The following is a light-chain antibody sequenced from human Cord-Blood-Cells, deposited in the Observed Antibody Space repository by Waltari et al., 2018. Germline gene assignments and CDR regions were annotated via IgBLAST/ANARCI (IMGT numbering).Light chain of an antibody. CDR2: GAS. CDR1: QSVSSSY. J-gene: IGKJ1*01. Sequence: EIVMTQSPATLSLSPGERATLACRASQSVSSSYLSWYQQKPGQAPSLLIYGASTRATGIPARFSGSGSGTDFTLTISSLQPEDFAVYYCQQDYNLPQTFGQGTKVEIK. CDR3: QQDYNLPQT. V-gene: IGKV3D-7*01.